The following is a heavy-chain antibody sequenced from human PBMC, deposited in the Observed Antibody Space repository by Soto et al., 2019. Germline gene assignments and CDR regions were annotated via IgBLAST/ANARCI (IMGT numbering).Heavy chain of an antibody. CDR2: VKSKNDGGTT. D-gene: IGHD2-2*01. CDR3: TTDSYISCGVVRFVY. J-gene: IGHJ4*01. CDR1: GFTFSNAW. Sequence: LRLSCAASGFTFSNAWINWVRQAPGKGLEWVGRVKSKNDGGTTDFAAPVKGRFAISRDDSKNMVYLEMNSLQTEDTAIYYCTTDSYISCGVVRFVYWGHGTRVTVAS. V-gene: IGHV3-15*07.